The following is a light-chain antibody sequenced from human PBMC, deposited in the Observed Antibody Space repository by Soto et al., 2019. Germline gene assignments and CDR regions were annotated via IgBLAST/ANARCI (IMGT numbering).Light chain of an antibody. CDR2: WAS. Sequence: DIVMTQSPDSLAVSLGERATINCKSSQNVFHPLNNKNYLAWYQQTPGQSPKLLISWASTRASGVPDRFTGSGSGTDFTLTITSLQTEDVAVYFCQQYYNTPIPFGQGTRLEIK. J-gene: IGKJ5*01. V-gene: IGKV4-1*01. CDR1: QNVFHPLNNKNY. CDR3: QQYYNTPIP.